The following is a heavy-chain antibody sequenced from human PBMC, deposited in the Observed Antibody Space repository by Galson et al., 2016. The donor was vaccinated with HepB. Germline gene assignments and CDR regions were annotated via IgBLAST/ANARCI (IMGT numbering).Heavy chain of an antibody. CDR2: ITWHSGAT. Sequence: SLRLSCAASGFTFGDYAMHWVRQAPGKGLEWVSGITWHSGATAYADSVKGRFTISRDNARNSLYLQMNNLRTEDTALYYCAKDRVSFYYYGMDVWGQGTTVTVSS. CDR1: GFTFGDYA. D-gene: IGHD2-8*01. CDR3: AKDRVSFYYYGMDV. J-gene: IGHJ6*02. V-gene: IGHV3-9*01.